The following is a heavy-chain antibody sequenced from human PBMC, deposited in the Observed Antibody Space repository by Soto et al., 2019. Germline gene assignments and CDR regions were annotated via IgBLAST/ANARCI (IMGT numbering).Heavy chain of an antibody. CDR2: IYYSGST. J-gene: IGHJ3*02. D-gene: IGHD2-15*01. V-gene: IGHV4-31*03. CDR1: GGSISSGGYY. CDR3: ARLLDSDIVVVVAATDAFDI. Sequence: QVQLQESGPGLVKPSQTLSLTCTVSGGSISSGGYYWSWIRQHPGKGLEWIGYIYYSGSTYYNPSLKSRVTISVDTSKNQCSLKLSSVTAADTAVYYCARLLDSDIVVVVAATDAFDIWGQGTMVTVSS.